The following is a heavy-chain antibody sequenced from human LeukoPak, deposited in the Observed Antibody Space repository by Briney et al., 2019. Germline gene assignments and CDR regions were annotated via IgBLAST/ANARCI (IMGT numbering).Heavy chain of an antibody. Sequence: PSGTLSLTCTVSGGSISSYSWSWIRQPPGKGLEWIGYIYYSGSTNYNPSLKSRVTISLDTSKNQFSLKLSSVTAADTAVYYCASGGANFDLWGRGTLVTVSS. CDR3: ASGGANFDL. CDR2: IYYSGST. CDR1: GGSISSYS. J-gene: IGHJ2*01. D-gene: IGHD3-16*01. V-gene: IGHV4-59*01.